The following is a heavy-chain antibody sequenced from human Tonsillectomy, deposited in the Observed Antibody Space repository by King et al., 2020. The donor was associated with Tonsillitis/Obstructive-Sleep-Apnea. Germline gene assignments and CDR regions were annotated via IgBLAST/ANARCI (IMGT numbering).Heavy chain of an antibody. D-gene: IGHD3-16*02. V-gene: IGHV4-39*02. CDR1: GGSINSSSYY. Sequence: QLQESGPGLVKTSETLSLTCTVSGGSINSSSYYWDWIRPPPGKGLEWIGSIYYSGNTYYNPSLKSRVTISVDTSKNQFSVKLSSVTAADTAVYYCAREVFWGSDRYPYFDYWGQGTLVTVSS. CDR2: IYYSGNT. J-gene: IGHJ4*02. CDR3: AREVFWGSDRYPYFDY.